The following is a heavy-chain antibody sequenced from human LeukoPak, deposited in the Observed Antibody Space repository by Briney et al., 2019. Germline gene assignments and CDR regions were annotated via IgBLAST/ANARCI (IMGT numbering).Heavy chain of an antibody. Sequence: SQTLSLTCTVSGGSISSGSYYWSWIRQPAGKGLEWIGRIYTSGSTNYNPSLKSRVTISVDTSKNQFSLKLSSVTAADTAAYYCARSYYYDSSGYYYGSDYWGQGTLVTVSS. CDR3: ARSYYYDSSGYYYGSDY. CDR1: GGSISSGSYY. J-gene: IGHJ4*02. V-gene: IGHV4-61*02. D-gene: IGHD3-22*01. CDR2: IYTSGST.